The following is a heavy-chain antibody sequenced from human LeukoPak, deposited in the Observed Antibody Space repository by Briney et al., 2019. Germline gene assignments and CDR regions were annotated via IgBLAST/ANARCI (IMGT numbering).Heavy chain of an antibody. Sequence: GGSLRLSCAASGFTFSNCAMTWVRQAPGKGLEWVSTVSGRGVTTHYADSVKGRFTISRDNSKNTLYLQMNSLRAEDTAVYYCAKGAYYYDSSGLEAFDIWGQGTMVTVSS. J-gene: IGHJ3*02. CDR2: VSGRGVTT. D-gene: IGHD3-22*01. CDR3: AKGAYYYDSSGLEAFDI. CDR1: GFTFSNCA. V-gene: IGHV3-23*01.